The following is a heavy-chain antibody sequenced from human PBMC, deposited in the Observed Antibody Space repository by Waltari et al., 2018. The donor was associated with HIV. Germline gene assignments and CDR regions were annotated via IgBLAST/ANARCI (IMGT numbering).Heavy chain of an antibody. Sequence: EVQLVESGGGLVQPGGSLRPSCAASGFTFSNFCVSWVRQAPGKGLEWLANIKQDGSEKYYVDSVKGRFTISRDNAKNSLYLQMNSLRAEDTAVYYCASPSIRAGMDVWGQGTTVTVSS. CDR3: ASPSIRAGMDV. D-gene: IGHD2-2*02. CDR2: IKQDGSEK. CDR1: GFTFSNFC. V-gene: IGHV3-7*01. J-gene: IGHJ6*02.